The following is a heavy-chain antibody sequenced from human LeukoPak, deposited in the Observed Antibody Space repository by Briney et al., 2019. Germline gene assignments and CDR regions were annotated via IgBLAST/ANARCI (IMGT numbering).Heavy chain of an antibody. Sequence: GGSLRVSCAAYGFTFSSYAMHWVRQAPGKGLEWVAGISYDGSNKYYADSVQGRFTISRDNSKNTLYLQMNSLRAEDTAVYYCSRTYCGDDCYYNLFDPWGQGTLVTVPS. CDR3: SRTYCGDDCYYNLFDP. D-gene: IGHD2-21*02. CDR2: ISYDGSNK. CDR1: GFTFSSYA. J-gene: IGHJ5*02. V-gene: IGHV3-30-3*01.